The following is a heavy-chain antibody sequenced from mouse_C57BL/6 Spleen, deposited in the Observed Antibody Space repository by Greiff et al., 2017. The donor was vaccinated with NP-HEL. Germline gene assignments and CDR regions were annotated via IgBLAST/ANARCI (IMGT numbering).Heavy chain of an antibody. Sequence: DVKLVESGGGLVKPGGSLKLSCAASGFTFSSYTMSWVRQTPEKRLEWVATISGGGGNTYYPDSVKGRFTISRDNAKNTLYLQMSSLRSEDTALYYCANDNQAYEGFAYWGQGTLVTVSA. CDR1: GFTFSSYT. CDR2: ISGGGGNT. J-gene: IGHJ3*01. CDR3: ANDNQAYEGFAY. V-gene: IGHV5-9*01. D-gene: IGHD3-2*02.